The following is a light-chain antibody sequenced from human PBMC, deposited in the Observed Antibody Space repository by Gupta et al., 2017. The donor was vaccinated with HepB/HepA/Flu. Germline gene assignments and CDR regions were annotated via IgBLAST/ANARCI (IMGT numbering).Light chain of an antibody. CDR1: QSISNF. CDR3: QQTYTSFT. J-gene: IGKJ4*01. V-gene: IGKV1-39*01. Sequence: DIQMTQSPSSLSASIGDRVTITCRASQSISNFLNWYQQKPGKAPKLVIYAASNWQSGVPSRFSGSRSGTDFTLTISRLQPEDFANYYWQQTYTSFTFGGGTKVEIK. CDR2: AAS.